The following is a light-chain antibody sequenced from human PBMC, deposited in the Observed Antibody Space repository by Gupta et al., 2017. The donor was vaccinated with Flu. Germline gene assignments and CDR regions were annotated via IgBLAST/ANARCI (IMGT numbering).Light chain of an antibody. CDR2: NDN. J-gene: IGLJ2*01. V-gene: IGLV1-44*01. CDR1: NSNIGSET. CDR3: ASWDASLRGGV. Sequence: QSVLTQPPSASGTPGPRVTISCSGRNSNIGSETVNWYQQFPGKAPKLLIYNDNERPSGVPDRFSGSKSGTSASLDISGLQSEDEADYYCASWDASLRGGVFGGGTKLTVL.